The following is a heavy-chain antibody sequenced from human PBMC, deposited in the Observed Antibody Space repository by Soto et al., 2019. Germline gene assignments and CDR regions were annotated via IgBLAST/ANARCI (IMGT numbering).Heavy chain of an antibody. D-gene: IGHD4-17*01. J-gene: IGHJ4*02. CDR2: IYHSGST. CDR1: GGSISSSNW. Sequence: PSETLSLTCAVSGGSISSSNWWSWVRQPPGKGLEWIGEIYHSGSTNYNPSLKSRVTISVDKSKNQFSLKLSSVTAADTAVYYCARVFGYGDYVIFDHWGQGTQVTVSS. CDR3: ARVFGYGDYVIFDH. V-gene: IGHV4-4*02.